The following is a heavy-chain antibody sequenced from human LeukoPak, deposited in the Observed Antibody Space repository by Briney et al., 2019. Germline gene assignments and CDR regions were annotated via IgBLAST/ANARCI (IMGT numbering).Heavy chain of an antibody. CDR2: ISGSGGST. CDR3: AKPGAVIAVAGIPPYYFDY. J-gene: IGHJ4*02. V-gene: IGHV3-23*01. D-gene: IGHD6-19*01. CDR1: GFTFSSYA. Sequence: QSGGSLRLSCAASGFTFSSYAMSWVRQAPGKGLEWVSAISGSGGSTYYADSVKGRFTISRDNSKNTLYLQMNSLRAEDTAVYYCAKPGAVIAVAGIPPYYFDYWGQGTLVTVSS.